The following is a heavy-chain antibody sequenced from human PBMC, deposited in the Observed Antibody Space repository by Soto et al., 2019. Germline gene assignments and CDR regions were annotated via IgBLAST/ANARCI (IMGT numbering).Heavy chain of an antibody. V-gene: IGHV4-31*03. J-gene: IGHJ4*02. Sequence: QVQLQESGPGLVKPSQTLSLTCTVSGGSISSGGYYWSWIRQHPGKGLEWIGYIYYSGSTYYNPSLKSRVTISVDTSKKQCSLNLSSVTAADTAVYYCARGGSSSPYFDDWGQGTLVTVSS. CDR1: GGSISSGGYY. CDR3: ARGGSSSPYFDD. CDR2: IYYSGST. D-gene: IGHD6-13*01.